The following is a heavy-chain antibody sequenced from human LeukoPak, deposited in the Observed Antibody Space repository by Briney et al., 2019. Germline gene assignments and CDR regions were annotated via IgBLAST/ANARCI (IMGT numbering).Heavy chain of an antibody. Sequence: PGGSLRLSCAASGFTFEYYAVLWVRKAPGRGVVWVSGFCWKRGSIGCGDSVKCRFTISRHNANNPLDLQMNNLRAEDTALYYCAKDGDYGSGSYYKLPRALRYYYAMVGRVQPTTVT. CDR1: GFTFEYYA. V-gene: IGHV3-9*01. CDR3: AKDGDYGSGSYYKLPRALRYYYAMVG. D-gene: IGHD3-10*01. CDR2: FCWKRGSI. J-gene: IGHJ6*02.